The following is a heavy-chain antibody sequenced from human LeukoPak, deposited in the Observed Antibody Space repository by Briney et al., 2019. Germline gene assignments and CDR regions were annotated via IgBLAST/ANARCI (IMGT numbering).Heavy chain of an antibody. J-gene: IGHJ4*02. V-gene: IGHV4-59*01. Sequence: PSETLSLTCAVYGGSFSGYYWSWVRQPPGKGLEWIGYIYYSGSTNYNPSLTSRVTISVDTSKNQFSLKLSSVTAADTAVYYCARGGYSDHFDYWGQGTLVTVSS. D-gene: IGHD5-12*01. CDR1: GGSFSGYY. CDR2: IYYSGST. CDR3: ARGGYSDHFDY.